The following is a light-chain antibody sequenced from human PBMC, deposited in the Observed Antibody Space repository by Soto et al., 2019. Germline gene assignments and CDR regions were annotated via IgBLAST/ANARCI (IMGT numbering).Light chain of an antibody. CDR3: QHYNNWPYT. V-gene: IGKV3-15*01. J-gene: IGKJ2*01. CDR1: QSVGTY. Sequence: ETVLTQSPATLSVSPGDRATLSCRASQSVGTYLAWYQQKPGQAPRLLIYGASSRVTGIPGRFSGSGSGTEFTLTITSLQSADSVVYYCQHYNNWPYTFGQGTKLEIK. CDR2: GAS.